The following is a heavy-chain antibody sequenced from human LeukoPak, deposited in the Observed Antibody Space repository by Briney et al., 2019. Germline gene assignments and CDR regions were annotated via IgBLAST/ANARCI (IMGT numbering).Heavy chain of an antibody. V-gene: IGHV4-39*01. CDR2: IYYSGST. Sequence: SETLSLTCTVSGGSISSSSYYWGWIRQPPGKGLEWIGSIYYSGSTYYNPSLKSRVTISVDTSKNQFSLKLSSVTAAATAVYYCARRIEGYGDYFPANYYYYYMDVWGKGTTVTVSS. J-gene: IGHJ6*03. CDR3: ARRIEGYGDYFPANYYYYYMDV. CDR1: GGSISSSSYY. D-gene: IGHD4-17*01.